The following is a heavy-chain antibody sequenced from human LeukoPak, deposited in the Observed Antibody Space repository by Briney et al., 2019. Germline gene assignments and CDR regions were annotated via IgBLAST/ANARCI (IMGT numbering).Heavy chain of an antibody. CDR3: ARVLWAGTMSY. CDR2: INHSRSN. CDR1: VGSHLGYF. V-gene: IGHV4-34*01. J-gene: IGHJ4*02. Sequence: RSETLSHTRVFYVGSHLGYFWRGLRPPPWKGGEGIGEINHSRSNNYNPSLKSRVTISVATSKNQFSLTLSSVTAADTAVYYCARVLWAGTMSYWGQGTLVTVSS. D-gene: IGHD6-19*01.